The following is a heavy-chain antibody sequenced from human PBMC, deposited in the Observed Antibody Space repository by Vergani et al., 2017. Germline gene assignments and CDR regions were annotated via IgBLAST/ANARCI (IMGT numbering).Heavy chain of an antibody. CDR1: GYTFTGYY. V-gene: IGHV1-2*02. CDR3: ARTHLRGNTAMVHY. J-gene: IGHJ4*02. Sequence: QVQLVQSGAEVKKPGASVKVSCKASGYTFTGYYMHWVRQAPGQGLEWMGWINPNSGGTNYAQKFQGRVTMTRDTSISTAYMELSKLTSDDTAVYYCARTHLRGNTAMVHYWGQGTLVTVSS. D-gene: IGHD5-18*01. CDR2: INPNSGGT.